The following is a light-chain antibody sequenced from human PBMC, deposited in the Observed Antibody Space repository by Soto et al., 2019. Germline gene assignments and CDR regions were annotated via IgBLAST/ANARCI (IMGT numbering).Light chain of an antibody. J-gene: IGKJ1*01. Sequence: EIVLTQSPATLSVSPGERATLSCRASQSVRSNLAWYQQKPGQGHRLLIFGASTRATDIPARFSGSGSGTEFTLTISRLEPEDFAVYYCQQYVSSPWAFGQGTKVDI. CDR2: GAS. CDR3: QQYVSSPWA. CDR1: QSVRSN. V-gene: IGKV3-15*01.